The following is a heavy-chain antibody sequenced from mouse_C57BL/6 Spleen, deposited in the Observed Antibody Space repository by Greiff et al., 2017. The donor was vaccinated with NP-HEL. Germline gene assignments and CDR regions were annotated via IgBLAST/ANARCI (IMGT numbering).Heavy chain of an antibody. CDR3: ARRDYGNYWYFDV. CDR2: IYPGDGDT. D-gene: IGHD2-1*01. V-gene: IGHV1-80*01. J-gene: IGHJ1*03. Sequence: VKLQESGAELVKPGASVKISCKASGYAFSSYWMNWVKQRPGKGLEWIGQIYPGDGDTNYNGKFKGKATLTADKSSSTAYMQLSSLTSEDSAVYFCARRDYGNYWYFDVWGTGTTVTVSS. CDR1: GYAFSSYW.